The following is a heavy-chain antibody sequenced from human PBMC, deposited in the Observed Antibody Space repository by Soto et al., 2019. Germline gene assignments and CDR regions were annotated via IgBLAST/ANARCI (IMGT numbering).Heavy chain of an antibody. Sequence: AASVKVSCKASGYTFTSYAMHWVRQAPGQRLEWMGWINAGNGNTKYSQKFQGRVTITRDTSASTAYMELSSLRSEDTAVYYCASAYCGGDCSNYYYGMDVWGKGTTVTASS. D-gene: IGHD2-21*02. V-gene: IGHV1-3*01. J-gene: IGHJ6*04. CDR3: ASAYCGGDCSNYYYGMDV. CDR2: INAGNGNT. CDR1: GYTFTSYA.